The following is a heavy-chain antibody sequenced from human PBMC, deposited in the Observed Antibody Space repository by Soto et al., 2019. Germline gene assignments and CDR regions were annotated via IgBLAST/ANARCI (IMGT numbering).Heavy chain of an antibody. V-gene: IGHV3-49*03. CDR3: TRGVEMATIPDAFDI. CDR2: IRSKAYGGTT. Sequence: GSLILSCTASGFTFVDYAMSWFRQAPGKVLEWVGFIRSKAYGGTTEYAASVKGRFTISRDDSKSIAYLQMNSLKTEDTAVYYCTRGVEMATIPDAFDIWGQGTMVTVSS. J-gene: IGHJ3*02. CDR1: GFTFVDYA. D-gene: IGHD5-12*01.